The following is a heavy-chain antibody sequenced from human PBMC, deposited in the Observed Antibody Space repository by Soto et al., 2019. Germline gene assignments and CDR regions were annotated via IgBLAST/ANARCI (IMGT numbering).Heavy chain of an antibody. CDR2: INPNSGGT. D-gene: IGHD3-3*01. J-gene: IGHJ6*02. CDR1: GYTFTGYY. Sequence: VASVKVSCKASGYTFTGYYMHWVRQAPGQGLEWMGWINPNSGGTNYAQKFQGRVTMTRDTSISTAYMELSRLRSDDTAVYYCARVWGAGSYYDFWSGYYNQALYYYGMDVWGQGTTVTVSS. CDR3: ARVWGAGSYYDFWSGYYNQALYYYGMDV. V-gene: IGHV1-2*02.